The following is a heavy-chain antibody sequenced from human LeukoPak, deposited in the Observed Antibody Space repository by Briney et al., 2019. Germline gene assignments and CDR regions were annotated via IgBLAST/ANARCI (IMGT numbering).Heavy chain of an antibody. CDR1: RFTVSSNY. CDR3: ASMSSGSYYLSWFDP. J-gene: IGHJ5*02. CDR2: IYSGGST. V-gene: IGHV3-66*01. Sequence: GGSLRLSCAGSRFTVSSNYISWVRQAPGKGLEWVSVIYSGGSTYYADSVKGRFTISRDNSKNTLYLQMNSLRAEDTAVYYCASMSSGSYYLSWFDPWGQGTLVTVSS. D-gene: IGHD1-26*01.